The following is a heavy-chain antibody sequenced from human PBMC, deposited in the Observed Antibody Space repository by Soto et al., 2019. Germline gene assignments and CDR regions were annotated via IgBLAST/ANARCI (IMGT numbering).Heavy chain of an antibody. V-gene: IGHV4-61*01. CDR2: IYYSGST. CDR1: GGSVSSGSYY. CDR3: ARGLHVLRYFDWSYYFDY. J-gene: IGHJ4*02. Sequence: SETLSLTCTVSGGSVSSGSYYWSWIRQPPGKGLEWIGYIYYSGSTNYNPSLKSRVTISVDTSKNQFSLKLSSVTAADTAVYYCARGLHVLRYFDWSYYFDYWGQGTLVTAPQ. D-gene: IGHD3-9*01.